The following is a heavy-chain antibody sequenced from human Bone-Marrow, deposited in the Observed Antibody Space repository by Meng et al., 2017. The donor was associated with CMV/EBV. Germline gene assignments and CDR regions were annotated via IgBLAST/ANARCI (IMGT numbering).Heavy chain of an antibody. Sequence: LSLTCAASGFTFNTYSMNWVRQAPGKGLEWVSSISSSSSYIYYADSVKGRFTISRDNAKNSLYLQMNSLRAEDTAVYYCARYRTTGDYWGQGTLVTVSS. D-gene: IGHD1-1*01. CDR2: ISSSSSYI. J-gene: IGHJ4*02. CDR3: ARYRTTGDY. CDR1: GFTFNTYS. V-gene: IGHV3-21*01.